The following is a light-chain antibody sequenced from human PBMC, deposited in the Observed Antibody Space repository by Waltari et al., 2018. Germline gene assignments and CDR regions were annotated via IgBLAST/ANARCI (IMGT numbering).Light chain of an antibody. CDR2: STT. CDR3: LLYDGSDQV. Sequence: QTVVTQEPSLTVSPGGAVTLTCASSAGAVTGGNYPNWIQQKPGQVPRSLIHSTTNRHPWTPARFSGSLLGGKAALTLSGVQPEDEAEYYCLLYDGSDQVFGGGTKLTVL. J-gene: IGLJ3*02. V-gene: IGLV7-43*01. CDR1: AGAVTGGNY.